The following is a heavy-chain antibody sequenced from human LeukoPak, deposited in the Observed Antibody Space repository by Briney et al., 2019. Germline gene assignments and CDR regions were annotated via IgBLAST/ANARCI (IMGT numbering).Heavy chain of an antibody. CDR2: ISSSSSTI. Sequence: GGSLRLSCAASGFTFSSYSMTWVRQAPGKGLEWVSYISSSSSTIYYADSVKGRFTISRDNAKNSLYLQMNSLRDEDTAVYYCARDPSAGGYCSSTSCYTELRGYFDYWGQGTLVTVSS. CDR3: ARDPSAGGYCSSTSCYTELRGYFDY. CDR1: GFTFSSYS. J-gene: IGHJ4*02. D-gene: IGHD2-2*02. V-gene: IGHV3-48*02.